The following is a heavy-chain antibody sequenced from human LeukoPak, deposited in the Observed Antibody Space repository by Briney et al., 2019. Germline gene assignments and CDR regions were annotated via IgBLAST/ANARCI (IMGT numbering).Heavy chain of an antibody. CDR3: ARAGRWLRRINWFDP. V-gene: IGHV4-4*07. J-gene: IGHJ5*02. CDR2: IYTSGST. D-gene: IGHD5-12*01. Sequence: SETLSLTCTVSGGSISSYYWSWIRQPAGKGLEWIGRIYTSGSTNYNPSLKSRVTMSVDTSKNQFSLKLSSVTAADTAVYYCARAGRWLRRINWFDPWGQGTLVTVSS. CDR1: GGSISSYY.